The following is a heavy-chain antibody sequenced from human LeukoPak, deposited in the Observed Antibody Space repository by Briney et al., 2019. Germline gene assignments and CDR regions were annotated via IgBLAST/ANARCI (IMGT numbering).Heavy chain of an antibody. CDR1: GFTFTNYA. J-gene: IGHJ4*02. Sequence: PGGSLRLSCAASGFTFTNYAMTWVRQAPGRGLEWVSTISGGGTRTYHIDSVKGRFTISRDNSRNTLYLHMNSLRDEDTAIYFCAKGHTDYGTGFDLWGQGTLVTVSS. V-gene: IGHV3-23*01. CDR3: AKGHTDYGTGFDL. CDR2: ISGGGTRT. D-gene: IGHD4-17*01.